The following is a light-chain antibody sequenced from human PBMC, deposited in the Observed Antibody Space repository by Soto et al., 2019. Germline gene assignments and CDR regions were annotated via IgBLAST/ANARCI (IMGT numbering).Light chain of an antibody. CDR1: QSFSSW. CDR3: QQYNSFPWT. Sequence: DMQMTQSPSSLCASVGDTVTISCRASQSFSSWLAWYQQKPGKAPKLLIYKASSLQSGVPSRFSGSGSGTEFTLTISSLQPDAFATYYCQQYNSFPWTLGQGTKVDIK. V-gene: IGKV1-5*03. CDR2: KAS. J-gene: IGKJ1*01.